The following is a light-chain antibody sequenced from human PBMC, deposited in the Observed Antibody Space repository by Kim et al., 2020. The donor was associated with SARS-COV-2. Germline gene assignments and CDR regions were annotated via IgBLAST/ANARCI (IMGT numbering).Light chain of an antibody. CDR2: AAS. CDR1: QGMSNY. Sequence: ASVGDRVTITCRASQGMSNYLAWYQQKPGKVPKLLIYAASTLLSGVPSRFSGSGSVTDFTLTISSLQPEDVATYYCQKYNSAPLTFGGGTKVDIK. J-gene: IGKJ4*01. CDR3: QKYNSAPLT. V-gene: IGKV1-27*01.